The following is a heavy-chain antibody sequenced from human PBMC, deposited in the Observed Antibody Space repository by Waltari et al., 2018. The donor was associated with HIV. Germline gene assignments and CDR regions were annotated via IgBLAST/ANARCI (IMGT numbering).Heavy chain of an antibody. CDR1: GFTFDAYA. Sequence: EVQLVESGGGLVQPGRSLRLSCSASGFTFDAYAMHWVRQAPGKGLEWVSTSMWNSGSMVYADSVKGRFTISRDNAKNSLYLQMNSLGAEDTALYYCAKETLGGLGMDVWGQGTTVTVSS. J-gene: IGHJ6*02. D-gene: IGHD3-16*01. V-gene: IGHV3-9*01. CDR2: SMWNSGSM. CDR3: AKETLGGLGMDV.